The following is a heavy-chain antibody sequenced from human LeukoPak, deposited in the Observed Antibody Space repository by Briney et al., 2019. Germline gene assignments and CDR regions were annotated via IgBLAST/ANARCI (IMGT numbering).Heavy chain of an antibody. Sequence: SETLSLTCTVSGGSISRGGYYWSWIRQPPGKGLEWIGEINHSGSTNYNPSLKSRVTISVDTSKNQFSLKLSSVTAADTAVYYCARGRSGSYDYWGQGTLVTVSS. CDR1: GGSISRGGYY. D-gene: IGHD1-26*01. J-gene: IGHJ4*02. CDR3: ARGRSGSYDY. CDR2: INHSGST. V-gene: IGHV4-34*01.